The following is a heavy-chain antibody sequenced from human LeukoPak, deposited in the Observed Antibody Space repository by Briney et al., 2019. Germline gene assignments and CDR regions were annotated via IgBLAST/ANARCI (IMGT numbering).Heavy chain of an antibody. CDR3: ARWMGDSLDY. Sequence: PGGSLRLSCAASGFTFSSHWMTWVRQAPGKGLEWVANMKGDGTEEYYVDSVKGRFTISRDNSKNTLYLQMNSLRAEDTAVYYCARWMGDSLDYWGQGTLVTVSS. D-gene: IGHD3-16*01. CDR1: GFTFSSHW. CDR2: MKGDGTEE. J-gene: IGHJ4*02. V-gene: IGHV3-7*03.